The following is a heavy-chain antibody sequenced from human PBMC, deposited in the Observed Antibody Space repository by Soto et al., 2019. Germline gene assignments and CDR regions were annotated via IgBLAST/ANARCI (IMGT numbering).Heavy chain of an antibody. CDR3: ARDVWELGPYYFDY. D-gene: IGHD1-26*01. V-gene: IGHV3-30-3*01. CDR2: ISYDGSNK. Sequence: SLRLSCAASGFTFSSYAMHWVRQAPGKGLEWVAVISYDGSNKYYADSVKGRFTISRDNSKNTLYLQMNSLRAEDTAVYYCARDVWELGPYYFDYWRQGSLVTVSS. CDR1: GFTFSSYA. J-gene: IGHJ4*01.